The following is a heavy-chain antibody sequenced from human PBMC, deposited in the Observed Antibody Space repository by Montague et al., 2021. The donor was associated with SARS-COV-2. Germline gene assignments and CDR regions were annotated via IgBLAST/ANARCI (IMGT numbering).Heavy chain of an antibody. D-gene: IGHD3-16*02. V-gene: IGHV4-39*01. Sequence: SETLSLTCTVSGASISSSENSWGWIRQSPGKGLEWFGSIFYSGTTYFNPSLRSRIAISVDTSKNQFSLKVTSVTAADTAVYYCARLVAFGGVVVALDYWGQGHLVSVSS. J-gene: IGHJ4*02. CDR2: IFYSGTT. CDR1: GASISSSENS. CDR3: ARLVAFGGVVVALDY.